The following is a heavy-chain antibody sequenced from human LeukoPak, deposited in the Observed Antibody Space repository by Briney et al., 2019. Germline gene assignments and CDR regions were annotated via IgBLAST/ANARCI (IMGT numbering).Heavy chain of an antibody. D-gene: IGHD2-2*01. CDR3: ARDRCTSTNCYAGYYYGTDV. J-gene: IGHJ6*02. Sequence: PSETLSLTCTVSGGSISSYYWSRIRQPPGQGLEWIGFIYYSGTTKYNPSLKSRVTISIDTSRNQFSLKLNSVTAADTAVYYCARDRCTSTNCYAGYYYGTDVWGQGTTVTVSS. V-gene: IGHV4-59*01. CDR2: IYYSGTT. CDR1: GGSISSYY.